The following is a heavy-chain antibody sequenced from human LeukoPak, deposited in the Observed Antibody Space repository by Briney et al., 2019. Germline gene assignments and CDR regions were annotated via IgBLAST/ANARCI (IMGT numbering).Heavy chain of an antibody. D-gene: IGHD6-6*01. Sequence: SETLSHTCAVYGESSSAFFWSWIRQSPGTGLEWIGEIDHRGSATYNPSLQSRLTISVDTSKNQFSLRLNSVTAADTGVYYCASRSLGIAAARCFVNWSQGTPVTVS. CDR3: ASRSLGIAAARCFVN. CDR1: GESSSAFF. J-gene: IGHJ4*02. V-gene: IGHV4-34*01. CDR2: IDHRGSA.